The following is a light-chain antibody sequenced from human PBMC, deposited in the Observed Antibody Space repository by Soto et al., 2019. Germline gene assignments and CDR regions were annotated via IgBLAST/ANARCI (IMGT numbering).Light chain of an antibody. J-gene: IGKJ2*01. Sequence: EIVMTQSPATLSVSPGERATLSCRASQSVSSNLAWYQQKPGQAPRLLIYGASTRATGIPARFSGSGSGTEFTLTISSLQSEDCAVYYCQQYNNWHLYTFGQGTKLEIK. CDR1: QSVSSN. V-gene: IGKV3-15*01. CDR2: GAS. CDR3: QQYNNWHLYT.